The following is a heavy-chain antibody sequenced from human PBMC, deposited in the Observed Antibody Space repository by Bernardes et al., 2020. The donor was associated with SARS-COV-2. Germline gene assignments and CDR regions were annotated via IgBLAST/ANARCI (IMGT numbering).Heavy chain of an antibody. CDR2: IDWDDDK. J-gene: IGHJ4*02. CDR3: ARIVAGIAAAGE. Sequence: SGPTLLKPTQTLTLTCPFSGFSLSLSGMCVSWIRQPPGKALEWLARIDWDDDKFYSTSLKTRLTISKDTSKNQVVLTMTNMDPVDTATYYCARIVAGIAAAGEWGQGSLVTVSS. V-gene: IGHV2-70*17. CDR1: GFSLSLSGMC. D-gene: IGHD6-13*01.